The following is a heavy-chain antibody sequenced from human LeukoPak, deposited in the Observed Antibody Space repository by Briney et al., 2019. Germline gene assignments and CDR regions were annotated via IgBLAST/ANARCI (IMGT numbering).Heavy chain of an antibody. Sequence: GSLTLSCAASGFTFSSYSMNWVRQAPGKGLEWVSSISSSSSHIYYADSVKGRFTISRDNAKNSLYLQMISLRVEDTAVYYCARDVWQGLALGAFDIWGQGTMVTVSS. CDR3: ARDVWQGLALGAFDI. CDR1: GFTFSSYS. D-gene: IGHD6-19*01. J-gene: IGHJ3*02. V-gene: IGHV3-21*01. CDR2: ISSSSSHI.